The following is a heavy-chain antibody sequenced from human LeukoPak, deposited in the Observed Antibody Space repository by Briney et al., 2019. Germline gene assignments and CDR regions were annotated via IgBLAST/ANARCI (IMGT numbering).Heavy chain of an antibody. V-gene: IGHV5-51*01. J-gene: IGHJ4*02. CDR3: ARCAVGGGDCYYYFDY. CDR1: GYRFTSYW. D-gene: IGHD2-21*02. CDR2: IYPGDSDT. Sequence: PGESLKISCQGSGYRFTSYWIGWVRQMPGKGLEWMGNIYPGDSDTRYSPSFQGQVTISADKSINTAYLQWSSLKASDTAMYTFARCAVGGGDCYYYFDYWAQGTLVTVSS.